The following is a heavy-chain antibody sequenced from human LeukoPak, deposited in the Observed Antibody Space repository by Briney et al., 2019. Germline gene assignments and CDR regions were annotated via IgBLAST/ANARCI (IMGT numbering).Heavy chain of an antibody. V-gene: IGHV3-30*18. CDR3: AKSSLRGHSLWYFDL. Sequence: GGSLRLSCEASGFTFSAYAMTWVRQAPGKGLEWVAVISYDGSNKYDADSVKGRFTISRDNSKNTLYLQMNKLRVEDTAVYYCAKSSLRGHSLWYFDLWGRGTPVTVSS. CDR1: GFTFSAYA. J-gene: IGHJ2*01. CDR2: ISYDGSNK. D-gene: IGHD3-10*01.